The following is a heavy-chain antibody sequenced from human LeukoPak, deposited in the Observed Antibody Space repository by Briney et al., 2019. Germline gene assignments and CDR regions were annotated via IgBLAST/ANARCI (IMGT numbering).Heavy chain of an antibody. CDR2: IKQDGSEK. D-gene: IGHD2-2*01. V-gene: IGHV3-7*01. J-gene: IGHJ5*02. CDR3: ARDTTTYCSSTSCYRKVSWFDP. Sequence: GGCLRLSCAASGFSFSSYCMTWVRQAPGKGLEWVANIKQDGSEKYYVDSVKGRFTIPRENAKNSLYLQMNSLRAEDTAVYYCARDTTTYCSSTSCYRKVSWFDPWGQGTLVTVSS. CDR1: GFSFSSYC.